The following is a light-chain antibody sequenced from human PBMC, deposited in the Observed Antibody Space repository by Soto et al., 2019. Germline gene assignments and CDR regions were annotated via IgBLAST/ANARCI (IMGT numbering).Light chain of an antibody. CDR2: EVS. CDR1: SSDVGAYNY. V-gene: IGLV2-14*01. Sequence: QSALTQPASVSGSPGQSITISCTGTSSDVGAYNYVSWYQQHPGKAPKLMIYEVSNRPSGVSNRFSGSKSGNTASLTISGLQAEDEADYYCSSYTTNSTGVFGGGTKLPS. CDR3: SSYTTNSTGV. J-gene: IGLJ2*01.